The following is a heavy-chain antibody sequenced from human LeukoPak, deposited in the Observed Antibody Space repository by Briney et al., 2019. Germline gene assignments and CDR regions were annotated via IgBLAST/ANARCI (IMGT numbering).Heavy chain of an antibody. CDR3: ARFNSGSYQHYFDY. Sequence: SETLSLTCTVSGGSISSYYWSWIRQPAGKGLEWIGRIYTSGSTYYNPSLKSRVTISVDTSKNQFSLKLSSVTAADTAVYYCARFNSGSYQHYFDYWGQGTLVTVSS. D-gene: IGHD1-26*01. J-gene: IGHJ4*02. V-gene: IGHV4-4*07. CDR1: GGSISSYY. CDR2: IYTSGST.